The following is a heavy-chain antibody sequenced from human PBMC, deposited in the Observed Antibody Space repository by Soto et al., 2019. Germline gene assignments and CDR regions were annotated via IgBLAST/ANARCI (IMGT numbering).Heavy chain of an antibody. V-gene: IGHV4-34*01. CDR1: GGFVTSGSYY. Sequence: QVQLQQWGAGLLKPSETLSLTCAVYGGFVTSGSYYWSWIRQPPGKGLEWIGEMRDSGGTHFNPSLKTRVTISVDTSKNQFTLKMSSVTAADTALYYCARVQRGTATTVVAAFDIWGPGTMVTVSS. J-gene: IGHJ3*02. CDR2: MRDSGGT. D-gene: IGHD1-1*01. CDR3: ARVQRGTATTVVAAFDI.